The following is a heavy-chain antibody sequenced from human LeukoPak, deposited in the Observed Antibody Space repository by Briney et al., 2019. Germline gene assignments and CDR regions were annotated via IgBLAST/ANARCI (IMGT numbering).Heavy chain of an antibody. V-gene: IGHV3-48*01. J-gene: IGHJ4*02. D-gene: IGHD1-1*01. CDR2: ISGGSGTV. CDR3: ARLQRRVFPSEY. CDR1: GFTFSSYS. Sequence: GGSLRLSCAASGFTFSSYSMIWVRQAPGKGLEWVSYISGGSGTVKYADSVKGRFTISRDNANNSLYLQMHSLRAEDTAVYYCARLQRRVFPSEYWGQGTLVTVSS.